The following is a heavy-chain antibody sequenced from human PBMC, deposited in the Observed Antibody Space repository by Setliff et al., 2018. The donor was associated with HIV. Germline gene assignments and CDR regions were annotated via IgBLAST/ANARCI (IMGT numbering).Heavy chain of an antibody. CDR2: INSGTGNT. Sequence: ASVKVSCKASGFIFTNYGIHWVRQAPGHSLEWMGFINSGTGNTIYSQKFQGRVTFSRDTSASTAYMELSSLRTEETAVYYCAKSVTDASYWYFIHWGRGSPVTVSS. V-gene: IGHV1-3*01. J-gene: IGHJ2*01. D-gene: IGHD4-17*01. CDR1: GFIFTNYG. CDR3: AKSVTDASYWYFIH.